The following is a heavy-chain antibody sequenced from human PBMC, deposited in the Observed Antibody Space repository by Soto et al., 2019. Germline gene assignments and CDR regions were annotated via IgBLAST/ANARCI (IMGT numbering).Heavy chain of an antibody. D-gene: IGHD4-17*01. V-gene: IGHV4-34*01. CDR1: GGSFSGYY. J-gene: IGHJ5*02. CDR3: ARESQNGDYGYWFDP. CDR2: INHSGST. Sequence: QVQLQQWGAGLLKPSETLSLTCAVYGGSFSGYYWSWIRQPPGKGLEWIGEINHSGSTNYNPSRKSRVTISVDTSKNQFSLKLSSVTAADTAVYYCARESQNGDYGYWFDPWGQGTLVTVSS.